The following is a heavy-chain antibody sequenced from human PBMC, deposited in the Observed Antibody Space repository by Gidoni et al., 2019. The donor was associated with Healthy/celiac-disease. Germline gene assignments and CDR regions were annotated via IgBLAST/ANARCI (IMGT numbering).Heavy chain of an antibody. V-gene: IGHV3-48*01. CDR3: ARGTMAGTFDY. J-gene: IGHJ4*02. CDR2: ISSSSSTI. Sequence: EVQLVESGGGLVQPGGSLRLSCAASGFTFSSYSMNWVRQAPGKGLEWVSYISSSSSTIYYADSVKGRFTISRDNAKNSLYLQMNSLRAEDTAVYYCARGTMAGTFDYWGQGTLVTVSS. CDR1: GFTFSSYS. D-gene: IGHD6-19*01.